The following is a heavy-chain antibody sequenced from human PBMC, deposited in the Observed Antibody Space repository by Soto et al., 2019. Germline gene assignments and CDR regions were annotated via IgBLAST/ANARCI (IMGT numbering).Heavy chain of an antibody. CDR1: GFTFSSYS. V-gene: IGHV3-21*01. D-gene: IGHD3-22*01. CDR2: ISSTSSYI. CDR3: AAGGSVYYYVLDY. Sequence: EVQLVESGGGLVKPGGSLRLSCTASGFTFSSYSMTWVRQAPGKGLEWVSSISSTSSYIYYADSVRGRFTISRDNLKNSLYLQMNSLRAEDTAVYYCAAGGSVYYYVLDYWGQGTLVTVSS. J-gene: IGHJ4*02.